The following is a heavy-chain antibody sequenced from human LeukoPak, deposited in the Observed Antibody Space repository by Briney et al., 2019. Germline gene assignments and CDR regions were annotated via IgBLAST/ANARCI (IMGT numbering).Heavy chain of an antibody. CDR1: GYTFTGYY. J-gene: IGHJ4*02. Sequence: ASVKVSCKASGYTFTGYYMHWVRQAPGQGLEWMGWINPNSGGTNYAQKFQGRVTMTRDTSISTAYMELSRLRADDTAVYYCARGSAKDIVVVPTDWGQGTLVTVSS. CDR3: ARGSAKDIVVVPTD. V-gene: IGHV1-2*02. CDR2: INPNSGGT. D-gene: IGHD2-2*01.